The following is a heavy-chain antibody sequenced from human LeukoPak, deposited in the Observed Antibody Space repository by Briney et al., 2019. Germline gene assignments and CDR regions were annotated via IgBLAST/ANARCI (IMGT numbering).Heavy chain of an antibody. CDR2: LTPSSGST. V-gene: IGHV3-23*02. CDR1: GVPFSNYA. CDR3: TRIRHCDSTYCPDAFDI. Sequence: PGGSLRLSCAASGVPFSNYAMSWVRQAPGKGLEWVSALTPSSGSTYSDASVPVRLTISRDHSKHTLYLQMDSLRAEDAAVYYCTRIRHCDSTYCPDAFDIWGQGTMVTVSS. D-gene: IGHD2/OR15-2a*01. J-gene: IGHJ3*02.